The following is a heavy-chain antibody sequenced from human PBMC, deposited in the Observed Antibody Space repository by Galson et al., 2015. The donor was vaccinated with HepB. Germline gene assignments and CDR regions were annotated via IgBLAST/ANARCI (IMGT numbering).Heavy chain of an antibody. D-gene: IGHD3-16*01. CDR2: INHSGST. J-gene: IGHJ5*02. Sequence: ETLSLTCAVYGGSFSGYYWSWIRQPPGKGLEWIGEINHSGSTNYNPSLKSRVTISVDTSKNQFSLKLSSVTAADTAVYYCARVRGVMIFDPWGQGTLVTVSS. V-gene: IGHV4-34*01. CDR1: GGSFSGYY. CDR3: ARVRGVMIFDP.